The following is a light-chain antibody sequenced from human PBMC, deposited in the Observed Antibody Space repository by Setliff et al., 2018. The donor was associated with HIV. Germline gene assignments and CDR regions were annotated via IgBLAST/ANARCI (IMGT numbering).Light chain of an antibody. Sequence: QSALTQPASVSGSPGQSITTACTGTSSDVGRYDLVSWYQQHPGKAPKLIIYQATKRPSGVSNRFSGSKSGNTASLTSSGLQAEDEADYYCCSNTGSNTYVFGTGTKVTVL. V-gene: IGLV2-23*01. J-gene: IGLJ1*01. CDR2: QAT. CDR3: CSNTGSNTYV. CDR1: SSDVGRYDL.